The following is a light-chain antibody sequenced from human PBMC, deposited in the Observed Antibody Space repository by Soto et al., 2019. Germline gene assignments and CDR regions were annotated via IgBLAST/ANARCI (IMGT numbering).Light chain of an antibody. Sequence: DIQMTQSPSTLSASVGDRVTITCRASQNINDLLAWYQQKPGKAPNLLIYKASSLESGVPSRFRGSGYGTEFTLTISSLQPDDFATFYCQQYSTYSRAFGQGTKVDIK. CDR1: QNINDL. V-gene: IGKV1-5*03. J-gene: IGKJ1*01. CDR3: QQYSTYSRA. CDR2: KAS.